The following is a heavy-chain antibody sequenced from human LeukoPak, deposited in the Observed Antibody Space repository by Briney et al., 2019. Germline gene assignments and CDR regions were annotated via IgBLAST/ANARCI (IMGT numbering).Heavy chain of an antibody. J-gene: IGHJ6*03. V-gene: IGHV3-7*01. Sequence: PGGSLRLSCETFGFTFSSHSMSWVRQAPGKGLEWVANIKQDGSEKHYVDSVKGRFSISRDNTKNSLYLQMNSLRAEDTAVYYCARAMGTSYGFWSGSYTVSYYYYMDVWGKGTTVAVS. CDR3: ARAMGTSYGFWSGSYTVSYYYYMDV. CDR2: IKQDGSEK. D-gene: IGHD3-3*01. CDR1: GFTFSSHS.